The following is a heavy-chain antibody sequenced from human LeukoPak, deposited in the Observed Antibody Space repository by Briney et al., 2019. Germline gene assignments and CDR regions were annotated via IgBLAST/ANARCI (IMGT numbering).Heavy chain of an antibody. CDR2: IYHSGST. CDR3: ARASTIFGVVTHHYSYGMDV. Sequence: SGTLSLTCAVSGGSISSSNWWSWVRQPPGKGLEWIGEIYHSGSTNYNPSLKSRVTISVDKSKNQFSLKLSSVTAADTAVYYCARASTIFGVVTHHYSYGMDVWGQGTTVTVSS. D-gene: IGHD3-3*01. J-gene: IGHJ6*02. CDR1: GGSISSSNW. V-gene: IGHV4-4*02.